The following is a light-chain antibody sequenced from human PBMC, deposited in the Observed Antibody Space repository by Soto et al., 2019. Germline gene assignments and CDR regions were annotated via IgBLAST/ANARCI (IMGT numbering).Light chain of an antibody. V-gene: IGKV3-20*01. CDR2: DAS. CDR3: PQYGSSPPWT. J-gene: IGKJ1*01. Sequence: EIGLTQSPCILSLSPGERASLSCGASQSIGSYLAWYQHKLGQPPRLLIYDASNRATGIPVRFSGSGSGTDFTLTISRLEPEDFAVYYCPQYGSSPPWTSGQGTKVDI. CDR1: QSIGSY.